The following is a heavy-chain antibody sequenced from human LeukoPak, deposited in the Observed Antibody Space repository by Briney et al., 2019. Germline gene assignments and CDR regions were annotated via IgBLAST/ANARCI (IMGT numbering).Heavy chain of an antibody. V-gene: IGHV4-31*03. CDR1: GGSISSGGYY. CDR3: AREGGSGNIDY. Sequence: SETLSLTCTVSGGSISSGGYYWSWIRQHPGKGLEWIGYIYYSGSTYYNPSLKSRVTISVDTSKNQFSLRLSSVTAADTAVYYCAREGGSGNIDYWGQGTLVTVSS. J-gene: IGHJ4*02. D-gene: IGHD3-10*01. CDR2: IYYSGST.